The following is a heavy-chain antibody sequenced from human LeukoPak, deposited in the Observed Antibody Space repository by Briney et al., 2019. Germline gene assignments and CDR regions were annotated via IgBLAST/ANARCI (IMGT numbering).Heavy chain of an antibody. Sequence: PSGTLSLTCAVSGGSISSSNWWSWVRQPPGKGLEWIGEIYHSGSTNYNPSLKSRVTISVDKSKNQFSLKLSSVTAADTAVYYCARRRFGYSGYDSGRWFDPWGQGTLVTVSS. CDR1: GGSISSSNW. CDR3: ARRRFGYSGYDSGRWFDP. CDR2: IYHSGST. D-gene: IGHD5-12*01. V-gene: IGHV4-4*02. J-gene: IGHJ5*02.